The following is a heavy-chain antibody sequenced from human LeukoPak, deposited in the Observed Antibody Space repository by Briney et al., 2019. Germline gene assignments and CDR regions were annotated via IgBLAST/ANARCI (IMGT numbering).Heavy chain of an antibody. CDR1: GFTFSSYA. V-gene: IGHV3-64D*09. D-gene: IGHD3-10*01. CDR3: VRGPYYYGSGSYYKGLDY. CDR2: ISSNGVST. J-gene: IGHJ4*02. Sequence: PGGSLRLSCSASGFTFSSYAMHWVRQAPGKGLGYVSAISSNGVSTYYADSVKGRFTISRDNSKNTLYLQMSSLRAEDTAVCYCVRGPYYYGSGSYYKGLDYWGQGTLVTVSS.